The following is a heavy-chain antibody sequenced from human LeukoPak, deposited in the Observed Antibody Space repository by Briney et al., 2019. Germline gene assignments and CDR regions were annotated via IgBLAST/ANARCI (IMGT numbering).Heavy chain of an antibody. Sequence: PGGSLRLSCAASGFTFSSYAMSWVRQAPGKGLEWVSAISGSGGSTYYADSVKGRFTISRDNSKNTLYLQMNSLRAEDTAVYYCAKENVLRYFDWLSQPLDYWGQGTLVTVSS. CDR2: ISGSGGST. J-gene: IGHJ4*02. CDR1: GFTFSSYA. D-gene: IGHD3-9*01. V-gene: IGHV3-23*01. CDR3: AKENVLRYFDWLSQPLDY.